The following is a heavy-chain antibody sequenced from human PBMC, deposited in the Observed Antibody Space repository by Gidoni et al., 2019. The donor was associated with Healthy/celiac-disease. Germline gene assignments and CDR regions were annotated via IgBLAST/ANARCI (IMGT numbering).Heavy chain of an antibody. CDR2: ISSSSSYI. V-gene: IGHV3-21*01. CDR1: GFTFSRYS. CDR3: ARYGTSDDYGDYGSPGFDY. J-gene: IGHJ4*02. D-gene: IGHD4-17*01. Sequence: EVQLVESGGGLVKPGGSLRLSCAASGFTFSRYSMNWVRQAPGKGLEWVSSISSSSSYIYYADSVKGRFTISRDNAKNSLYLQMNSLRAEDTAVYYCARYGTSDDYGDYGSPGFDYWGQGTLVTVSS.